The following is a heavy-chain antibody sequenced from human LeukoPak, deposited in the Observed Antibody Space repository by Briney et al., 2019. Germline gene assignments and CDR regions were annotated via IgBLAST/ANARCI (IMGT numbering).Heavy chain of an antibody. CDR2: ISYDGNNK. V-gene: IGHV3-30-3*01. CDR1: GFTFSNYA. J-gene: IGHJ4*02. Sequence: GGSLRLSCAASGFTFSNYAMHWVRQAPGTGLEWVAAISYDGNNKYYADSVKGRFTISRDNAKNSLYLQMNSLRTEDTAIYYCARLDYGAFDFWGQGTPVTVSS. CDR3: ARLDYGAFDF. D-gene: IGHD4-17*01.